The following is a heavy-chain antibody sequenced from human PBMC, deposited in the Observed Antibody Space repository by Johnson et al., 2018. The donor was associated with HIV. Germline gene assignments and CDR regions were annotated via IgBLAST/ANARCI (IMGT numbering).Heavy chain of an antibody. J-gene: IGHJ3*02. CDR2: IRGSGGST. Sequence: EVQLVESGGGLVQPGGSLRLSCAASGFTFSSYAMSWVRQAPGKGLEWVSAIRGSGGSTYYADSVKGRFTISRDNSKNTLYLQMNSLKTEDTAVYYCTQWYCSSTSCYQGAFDIWGQGTMVTVSS. CDR3: TQWYCSSTSCYQGAFDI. D-gene: IGHD2-2*01. V-gene: IGHV3-23*04. CDR1: GFTFSSYA.